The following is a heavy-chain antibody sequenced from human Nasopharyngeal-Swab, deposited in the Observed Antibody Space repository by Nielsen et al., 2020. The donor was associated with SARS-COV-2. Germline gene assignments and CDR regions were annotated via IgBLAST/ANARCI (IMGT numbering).Heavy chain of an antibody. V-gene: IGHV3-21*01. CDR1: GFTFSSYS. CDR2: ISSSSSYI. Sequence: GESLKISCAASGFTFSSYSMNWVRQAPGKGLEWVSSISSSSSYIYYADSMKGRFTISRDNAKNSLYLQMNSLRAEDTAVYYCARALTLRNYYYGMDVWGQGTTVTVSS. CDR3: ARALTLRNYYYGMDV. J-gene: IGHJ6*02. D-gene: IGHD2/OR15-2a*01.